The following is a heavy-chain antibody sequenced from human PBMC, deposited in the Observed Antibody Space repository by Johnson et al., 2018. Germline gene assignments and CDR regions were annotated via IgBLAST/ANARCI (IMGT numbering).Heavy chain of an antibody. V-gene: IGHV3-9*01. CDR3: AKEMGDLAAAATMASFDI. J-gene: IGHJ3*02. CDR2: IRWDRGPL. D-gene: IGHD6-25*01. Sequence: EVQLVESGGALVQPGRSLRLSCAASGFTLDDYVMHWVRQAPGKGLEWVSGIRWDRGPLGYADSVKGRFTISKDNAKNSLYLQRNSLRAEDTALYYCAKEMGDLAAAATMASFDIWGQGTMGTVSS. CDR1: GFTLDDYV.